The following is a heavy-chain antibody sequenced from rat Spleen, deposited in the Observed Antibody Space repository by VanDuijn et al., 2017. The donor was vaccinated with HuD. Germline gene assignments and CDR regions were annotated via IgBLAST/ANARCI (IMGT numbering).Heavy chain of an antibody. CDR1: GFAFSDYY. J-gene: IGHJ2*01. V-gene: IGHV5-22*01. D-gene: IGHD1-12*03. CDR2: ISYEGSTP. CDR3: ARSLMVIEDFGY. Sequence: EVQLVESGGGLVQPGRSLKLSCTASGFAFSDYYMAWVRQAPKQGLEWVASISYEGSTPYYGDSVKGRFTISRDYAKNTLYLKMNSLRSEDTATYYWARSLMVIEDFGYWGQGVMVTVSS.